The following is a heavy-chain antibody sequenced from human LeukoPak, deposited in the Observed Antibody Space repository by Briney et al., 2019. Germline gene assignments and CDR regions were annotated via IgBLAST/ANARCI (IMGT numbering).Heavy chain of an antibody. J-gene: IGHJ6*02. CDR3: ARGGRYDFWSGPDYGMDV. V-gene: IGHV4-34*01. Sequence: SETLSLTCAVCGGSFSGYYWSWIRQPPGKGLEWIGEINHSGSTNYNPSLKSRVTISVDTSKNQFSLKLSSVTAADTAVYYCARGGRYDFWSGPDYGMDVWGQGTTVTVSS. CDR2: INHSGST. D-gene: IGHD3-3*01. CDR1: GGSFSGYY.